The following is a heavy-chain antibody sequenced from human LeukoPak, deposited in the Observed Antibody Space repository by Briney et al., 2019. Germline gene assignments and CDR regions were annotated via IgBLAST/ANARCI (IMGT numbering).Heavy chain of an antibody. V-gene: IGHV4-59*08. CDR2: VYYSGST. J-gene: IGHJ4*02. D-gene: IGHD1/OR15-1a*01. CDR1: GGSTINYY. CDR3: ARVERIQSGQQTTDY. Sequence: SSETLSLTCDVSGGSTINYYWSWIRQPPGKGLEWIGFVYYSGSTSYNPSLKSRVTISLDTSKNQFSLKLTSVTATDTAVYYCARVERIQSGQQTTDYWGQGTLVTVSS.